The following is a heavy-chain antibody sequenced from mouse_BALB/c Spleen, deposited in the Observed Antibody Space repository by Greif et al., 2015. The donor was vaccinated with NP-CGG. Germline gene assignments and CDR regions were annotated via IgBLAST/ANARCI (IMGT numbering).Heavy chain of an antibody. CDR3: ARSSFDY. CDR1: GYTFTDYN. CDR2: INPNNGGT. J-gene: IGHJ2*01. Sequence: EVQLVESGPELVKPGASVKIPCKASGYTFTDYNMDWVKQSHGKSLEWIGDINPNNGGTIYNQKFKGKATLTVDKSSSTAYMGLRSLTSEDTAVYYCARSSFDYWGQGTTLTVSS. V-gene: IGHV1-18*01.